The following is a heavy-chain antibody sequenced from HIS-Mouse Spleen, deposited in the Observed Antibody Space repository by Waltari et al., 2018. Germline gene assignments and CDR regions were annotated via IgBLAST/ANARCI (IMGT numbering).Heavy chain of an antibody. CDR3: ARIAEGYSSGWYAFDY. V-gene: IGHV2-70*15. Sequence: QVTLRESGPALVKPTQTLTLTCPFSGFSLRTSGMCVSWIRQPPGKALEWLARIDWDDDKYYSTSLKSRLTISKDTSKNQVVLTMTNMDPVDTATYYCARIAEGYSSGWYAFDYWGQGTLVTVSS. D-gene: IGHD6-19*01. J-gene: IGHJ4*02. CDR1: GFSLRTSGMC. CDR2: IDWDDDK.